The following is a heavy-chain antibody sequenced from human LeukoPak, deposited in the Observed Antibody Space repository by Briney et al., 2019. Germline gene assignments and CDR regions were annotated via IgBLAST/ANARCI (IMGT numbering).Heavy chain of an antibody. Sequence: RGSLRLSCAASGFTFSDYYMSWIRQAPGKGLEWVSYISSSGSTIYYADSVKGRFTISRDNAKNSLYLQMNSLRAEDTAVYYCAREDRDGYNRAGGAFDIWGQGTMVTVSS. V-gene: IGHV3-11*01. J-gene: IGHJ3*02. CDR3: AREDRDGYNRAGGAFDI. D-gene: IGHD5-24*01. CDR2: ISSSGSTI. CDR1: GFTFSDYY.